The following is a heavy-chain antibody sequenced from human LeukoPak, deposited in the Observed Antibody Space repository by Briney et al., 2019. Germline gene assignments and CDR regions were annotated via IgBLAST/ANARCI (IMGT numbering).Heavy chain of an antibody. CDR2: IKQDGSEK. CDR1: GFTFSSYW. J-gene: IGHJ4*02. CDR3: ARGSIAAAGNYFDY. Sequence: GGSLRLSCAASGFTFSSYWMSWVRQAPGKGLEWVANIKQDGSEKYYVDSVKGRFTISRDNSKNTLYLQMNSLRAEDTAVYYCARGSIAAAGNYFDYWGQGTLVTVSS. V-gene: IGHV3-7*01. D-gene: IGHD6-13*01.